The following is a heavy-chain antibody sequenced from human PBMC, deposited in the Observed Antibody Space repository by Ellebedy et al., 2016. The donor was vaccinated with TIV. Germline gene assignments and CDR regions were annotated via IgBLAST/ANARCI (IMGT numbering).Heavy chain of an antibody. Sequence: GESLKISCAASGFTFSSYGMHWVRQAPGKGLEWVAVISYDGSNKYYADSVKGRFTISRDNSKNTVSLQMNSQRVDDTAVYSCAAGRNYWGQGTQVTVSS. CDR2: ISYDGSNK. V-gene: IGHV3-30*03. D-gene: IGHD6-13*01. CDR1: GFTFSSYG. CDR3: AAGRNY. J-gene: IGHJ4*02.